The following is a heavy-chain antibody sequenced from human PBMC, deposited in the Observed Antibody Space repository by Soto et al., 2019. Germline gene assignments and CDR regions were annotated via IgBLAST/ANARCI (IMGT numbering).Heavy chain of an antibody. D-gene: IGHD3-10*01. Sequence: PSETLSLTCSVSGDSLRSYYWSWIRQSPGKGLEWLGYIYNGGGPKYNPSLQSRVTVSVDKSKNQFFLRLTSVTAADSAVYYCARGRITMVRGVIDYWGQGTLVTVSS. CDR2: IYNGGGP. J-gene: IGHJ4*02. V-gene: IGHV4-59*01. CDR3: ARGRITMVRGVIDY. CDR1: GDSLRSYY.